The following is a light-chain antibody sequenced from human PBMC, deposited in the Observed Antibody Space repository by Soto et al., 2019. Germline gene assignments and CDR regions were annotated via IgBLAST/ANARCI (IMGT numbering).Light chain of an antibody. Sequence: QSALTQPPSASGSPGQSVTISCTGTSSDVGGYNYVSWYQQHPRKAPKLMIYEVSKRPSGVPDRFSGSKSGNTASLTVSGLQAEDEADYCCSSYAGNLYVFGTGTKVTVL. J-gene: IGLJ1*01. CDR1: SSDVGGYNY. V-gene: IGLV2-8*01. CDR3: SSYAGNLYV. CDR2: EVS.